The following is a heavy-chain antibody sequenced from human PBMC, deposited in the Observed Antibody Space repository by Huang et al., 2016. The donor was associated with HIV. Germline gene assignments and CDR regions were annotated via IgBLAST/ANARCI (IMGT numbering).Heavy chain of an antibody. CDR1: GFSFANYA. J-gene: IGHJ3*02. Sequence: QVQLVESGGGVVQPGRSLRLSCAASGFSFANYAMHWVRQAPGKRREGVTFISNDGSRRYYADSVKGRFTISRDNFKNALYLQMNRLRGDDTAVYYCTREYTVAGAFDMWGQGTMVTVSS. CDR2: ISNDGSRR. D-gene: IGHD5-12*01. V-gene: IGHV3-30-3*01. CDR3: TREYTVAGAFDM.